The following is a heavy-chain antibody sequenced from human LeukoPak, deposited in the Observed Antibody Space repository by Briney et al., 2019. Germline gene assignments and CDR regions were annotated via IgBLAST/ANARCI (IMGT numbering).Heavy chain of an antibody. J-gene: IGHJ4*02. Sequence: SPSETLSLTCSVSAGSISTPYWHWIRQSPGKGLEWIGFVFYGGITNYNPSLKSRVTISLDTSKNQFSLKLTSVTAADTAVYYCASGTVFGVITPQYFHYWGQGNRVTVSS. CDR2: VFYGGIT. V-gene: IGHV4-59*11. CDR3: ASGTVFGVITPQYFHY. D-gene: IGHD3-3*01. CDR1: AGSISTPY.